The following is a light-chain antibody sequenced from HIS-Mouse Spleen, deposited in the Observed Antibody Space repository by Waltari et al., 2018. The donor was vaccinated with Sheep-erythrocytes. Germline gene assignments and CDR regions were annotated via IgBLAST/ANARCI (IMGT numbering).Light chain of an antibody. CDR1: KLGDKY. J-gene: IGLJ2*01. CDR3: QAWDSSTAV. CDR2: QDS. Sequence: SYELTQPPSVSVSPGQTASITCSGDKLGDKYACWYQQKPGQSPVLVICQDSKRPSGNPERFAGSNSGNTATLTISGTQAMDEADYYCQAWDSSTAVFGGGTKLTVL. V-gene: IGLV3-1*01.